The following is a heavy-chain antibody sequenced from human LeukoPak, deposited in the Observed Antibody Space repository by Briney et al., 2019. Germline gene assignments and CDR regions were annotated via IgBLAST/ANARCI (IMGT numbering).Heavy chain of an antibody. CDR3: ARRLYSSSWSSFDY. D-gene: IGHD6-13*01. CDR2: IYSGGST. J-gene: IGHJ4*02. CDR1: GFTVSSNY. Sequence: PEGSLRLSCAASGFTVSSNYMSWVRQAPGKGLEWVSVIYSGGSTYYADSVKGRFIISRDNSKNTLYLQMNSLRAEDTAVYYCARRLYSSSWSSFDYWGQGTLVTVSS. V-gene: IGHV3-53*01.